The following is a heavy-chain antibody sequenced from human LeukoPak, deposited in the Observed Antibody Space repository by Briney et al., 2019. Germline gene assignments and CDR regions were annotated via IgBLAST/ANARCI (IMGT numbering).Heavy chain of an antibody. CDR1: GGSISSSNW. Sequence: NPSETLSLTCAVSGGSISSSNWWSWVRQPPGKGLEWIGEIYHSGSTNYNPSLKSRVTISVDTSKNQFSLRLSSVTAADTAVYYCARVGTYGYGLDYWGQGTLVTVSS. CDR2: IYHSGST. D-gene: IGHD5-18*01. J-gene: IGHJ4*02. CDR3: ARVGTYGYGLDY. V-gene: IGHV4-4*02.